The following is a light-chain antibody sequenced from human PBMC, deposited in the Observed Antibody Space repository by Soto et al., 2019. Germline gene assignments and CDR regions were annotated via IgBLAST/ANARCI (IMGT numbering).Light chain of an antibody. J-gene: IGLJ2*01. CDR1: SSDVGGYNY. CDR2: EVS. V-gene: IGLV2-8*01. Sequence: QSALTQPPSASGSPGQSVTISCTGTSSDVGGYNYVSWYQQHPGKAPKLMIYEVSKRPSGVPDRFSGSKSGNTASLTVSGLQAEEDADYYCSSYAGSNNVFGGGTKLTVL. CDR3: SSYAGSNNV.